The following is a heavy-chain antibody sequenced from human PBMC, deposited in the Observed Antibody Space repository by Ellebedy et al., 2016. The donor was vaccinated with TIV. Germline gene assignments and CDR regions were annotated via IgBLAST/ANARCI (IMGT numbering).Heavy chain of an antibody. CDR2: ISYNGNSH. Sequence: GESLKISCAASGFTFSGYGMHWVRQTPGKGLEWLAVISYNGNSHFYADSVNSRITISRDNSKNTLYLQMNSLRAEDTAVYYCAKDLRPLWGGAMDSWGRGALVTVSS. J-gene: IGHJ4*02. D-gene: IGHD3-16*01. CDR3: AKDLRPLWGGAMDS. CDR1: GFTFSGYG. V-gene: IGHV3-30*18.